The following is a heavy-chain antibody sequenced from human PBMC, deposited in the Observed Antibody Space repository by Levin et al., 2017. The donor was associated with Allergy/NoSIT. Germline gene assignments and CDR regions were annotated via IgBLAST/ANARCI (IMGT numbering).Heavy chain of an antibody. D-gene: IGHD2-8*01. CDR1: GGSISSSNW. J-gene: IGHJ4*02. CDR2: IYHSGST. V-gene: IGHV4-4*02. CDR3: AKKMYEAPSPFDH. Sequence: PSETLSLTCAVSGGSISSSNWWSWVRQPPGKGLEWIGEIYHSGSTNYNPSLKTRVSISVDKSKNQFSLKLTSVIAADTAVYFCAKKMYEAPSPFDHWGQGTLVTVSS.